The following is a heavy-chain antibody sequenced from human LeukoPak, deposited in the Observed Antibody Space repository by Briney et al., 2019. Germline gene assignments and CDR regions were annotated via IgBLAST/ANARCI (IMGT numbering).Heavy chain of an antibody. Sequence: ASVKVSCKASGYTFTGYYMHWVRQAPGQGLEWMGWINPNSGGTNYAQTFQGRVTMTRDTSISTAYMELSRLRSDDTAVYYCARDFIWVGELVDAYWGQGTLVTVSS. CDR1: GYTFTGYY. CDR3: ARDFIWVGELVDAY. D-gene: IGHD3-10*01. J-gene: IGHJ4*02. CDR2: INPNSGGT. V-gene: IGHV1-2*02.